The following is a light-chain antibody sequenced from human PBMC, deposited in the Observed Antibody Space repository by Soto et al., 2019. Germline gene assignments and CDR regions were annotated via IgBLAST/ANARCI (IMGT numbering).Light chain of an antibody. CDR1: QSVGSY. CDR3: QQYDSWPPSYT. J-gene: IGKJ2*01. CDR2: GAS. Sequence: EIVMTQSPATLSVSLGDRATLSCRASQSVGSYLAWYQQKPGQAPRLLIYGASTRATGIPARFSGSGSETDFTLTISSLQSEDFAVYYSQQYDSWPPSYTFGQGTKLEIK. V-gene: IGKV3-15*01.